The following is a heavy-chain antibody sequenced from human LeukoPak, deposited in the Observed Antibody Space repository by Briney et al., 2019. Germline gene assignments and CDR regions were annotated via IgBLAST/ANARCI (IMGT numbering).Heavy chain of an antibody. CDR1: GGSISSSSYY. Sequence: SETLSLTCTVSGGSISSSSYYWGWIRQPPGKWLEWIGSIYYSGSTYYNPSLKSRVTISVDTSKNQFSLKLSSVTAADTAVYYCAKRLLWFGEFDSFDYWGQGTLVTVSS. J-gene: IGHJ4*02. CDR3: AKRLLWFGEFDSFDY. CDR2: IYYSGST. V-gene: IGHV4-39*07. D-gene: IGHD3-10*01.